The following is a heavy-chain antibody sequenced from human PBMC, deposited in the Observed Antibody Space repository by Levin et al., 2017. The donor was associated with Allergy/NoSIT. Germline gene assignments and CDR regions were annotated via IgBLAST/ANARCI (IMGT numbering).Heavy chain of an antibody. D-gene: IGHD3-22*01. Sequence: SETLSLTCAVYGGSFSGYYWSWIRQPPGKGLEWIGEINHSGSTNYNPSLKSRVTISVDTSKNQFSLKLSSVTAADTAVYYCARGEDSSGYSAGFGYWGQGTLVTVSS. J-gene: IGHJ4*02. CDR1: GGSFSGYY. CDR3: ARGEDSSGYSAGFGY. V-gene: IGHV4-34*01. CDR2: INHSGST.